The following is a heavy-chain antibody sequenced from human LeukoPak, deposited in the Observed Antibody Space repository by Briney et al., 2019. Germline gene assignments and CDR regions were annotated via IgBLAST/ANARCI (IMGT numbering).Heavy chain of an antibody. D-gene: IGHD3-10*01. CDR1: GLTFRNCA. CDR3: AKHVSGSLFYFDY. CDR2: ISGTGYNT. Sequence: QTGGSPRLSCAASGLTFRNCAMSWVRQAPGKGLEWVSGISGTGYNTYYADSVKGRFTISRDNSKNTLYLQMNSLGAEDTAVYYCAKHVSGSLFYFDYWGQRTLVTVSS. J-gene: IGHJ4*02. V-gene: IGHV3-23*01.